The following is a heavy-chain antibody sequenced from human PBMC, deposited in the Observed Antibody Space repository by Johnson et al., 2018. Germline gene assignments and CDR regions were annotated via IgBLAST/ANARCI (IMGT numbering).Heavy chain of an antibody. Sequence: LIQSGGCLVKPGGSLRLSCAASGFTFSSYSMNWVRQAPGKGLEWVSSIGISSSYIYYADSVKGRFPISRANSANSLYLQMNSLRAEDTAVYDCARHPFVAGLGFRYYYYCLDVWGKGTTVTVSS. D-gene: IGHD6-19*01. V-gene: IGHV3-21*01. CDR3: ARHPFVAGLGFRYYYYCLDV. J-gene: IGHJ6*04. CDR1: GFTFSSYS. CDR2: IGISSSYI.